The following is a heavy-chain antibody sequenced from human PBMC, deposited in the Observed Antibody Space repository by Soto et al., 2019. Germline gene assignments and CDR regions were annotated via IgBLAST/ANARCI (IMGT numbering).Heavy chain of an antibody. D-gene: IGHD6-19*01. V-gene: IGHV3-33*01. Sequence: QVQLVESGGGVVQTGRSLRLSCAASGFTFSSYGMHWVRQAPGTGLEWVAVIWYDGSNKYYADSVKGRFTNSRDNSKNALYLRLNGRRAEDTALYYCAREVGGSSGPPSIWNYYGMDVWGQGTTVTVSS. CDR1: GFTFSSYG. J-gene: IGHJ6*02. CDR2: IWYDGSNK. CDR3: AREVGGSSGPPSIWNYYGMDV.